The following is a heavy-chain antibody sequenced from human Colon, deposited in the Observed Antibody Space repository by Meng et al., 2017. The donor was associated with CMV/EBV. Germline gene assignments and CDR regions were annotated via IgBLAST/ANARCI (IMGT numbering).Heavy chain of an antibody. J-gene: IGHJ6*02. V-gene: IGHV4-34*01. D-gene: IGHD2-8*01. Sequence: SETLSLTCAVSGGPFSGYYWSWIRQTPGKGLEWIGEINHRGSTNSNPSLKSRTSLSIDTSKNQISLRLRSVTAADTAVYYCARGGLVYDYGEDYYYFYGMDVWAQGTTVTVSS. CDR1: GGPFSGYY. CDR2: INHRGST. CDR3: ARGGLVYDYGEDYYYFYGMDV.